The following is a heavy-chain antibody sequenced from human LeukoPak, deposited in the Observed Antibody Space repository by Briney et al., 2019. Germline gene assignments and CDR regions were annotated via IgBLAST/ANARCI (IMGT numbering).Heavy chain of an antibody. CDR2: INPSGGST. V-gene: IGHV1-46*01. CDR1: GYTFTSYY. CDR3: ASCIAVAGMVPDY. D-gene: IGHD6-19*01. J-gene: IGHJ4*02. Sequence: ASVKVSCKASGYTFTSYYMHWVRQAPGQGLEWMGKINPSGGSTSYAQKFQGRVTMNRDTSTSTVYMELSSLRPEDTAVYYCASCIAVAGMVPDYWGQGTLVTVSS.